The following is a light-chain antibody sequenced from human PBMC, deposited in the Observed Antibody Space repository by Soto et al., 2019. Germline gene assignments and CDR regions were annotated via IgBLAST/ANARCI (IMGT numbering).Light chain of an antibody. Sequence: EIVLTQSPAILSLSPGERATLSCRASENVDTSLGWYQQKPGQAPRLVIYDASNRVTGFPARFSGSGSETEFTLTIGRLEPEDFAVYYCQQYGSSPRAFGQGTKVEIK. CDR1: ENVDTS. CDR3: QQYGSSPRA. V-gene: IGKV3-11*01. CDR2: DAS. J-gene: IGKJ1*01.